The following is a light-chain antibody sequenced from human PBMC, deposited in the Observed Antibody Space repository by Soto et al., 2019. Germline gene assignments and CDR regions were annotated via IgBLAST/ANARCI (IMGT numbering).Light chain of an antibody. CDR3: MQALQTPYT. V-gene: IGKV2-28*01. CDR2: LVS. CDR1: QSLLYSNENTS. J-gene: IGKJ2*01. Sequence: DIVMSQSPLSLPVTPGEPASISCRSSQSLLYSNENTSLDWYVQKPGQSPQLLIYLVSDLASGVPDRFSGSGSGTAFTLEISRVEAEDVGVYYCMQALQTPYTFGQGTKLEIK.